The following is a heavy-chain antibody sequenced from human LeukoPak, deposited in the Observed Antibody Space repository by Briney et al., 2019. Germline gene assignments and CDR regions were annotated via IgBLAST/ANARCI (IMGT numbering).Heavy chain of an antibody. V-gene: IGHV3-23*01. D-gene: IGHD3-22*01. CDR3: AKRGVVIRVILVGFHKEAYYFDS. Sequence: PGGSLRLSCAVSGITLSNYGMSWVRQAPGKWLEWVAGISDSGGRTNYADSVKGRFTISRDNPKNTLYLQMNSLRAEDTAVYFCAKRGVVIRVILVGFHKEAYYFDSWGLGALVTVSS. J-gene: IGHJ4*02. CDR2: ISDSGGRT. CDR1: GITLSNYG.